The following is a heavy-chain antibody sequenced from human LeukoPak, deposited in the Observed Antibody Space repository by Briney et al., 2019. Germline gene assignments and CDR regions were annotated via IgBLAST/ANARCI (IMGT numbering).Heavy chain of an antibody. Sequence: RVSCEASGYTFSGYYMHWVRQAPGQGLEWMAVISYDGNDKSYADTVKGRFTISRDNSNNTLYLQINSLRSEDTAVYYCAKDRTFDYWGQGTLVTVSS. CDR1: GYTFSGYY. V-gene: IGHV3-30*18. CDR2: ISYDGNDK. J-gene: IGHJ4*02. CDR3: AKDRTFDY.